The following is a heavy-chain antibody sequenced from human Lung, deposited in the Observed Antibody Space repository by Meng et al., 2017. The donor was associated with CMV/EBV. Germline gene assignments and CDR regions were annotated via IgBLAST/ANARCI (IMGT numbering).Heavy chain of an antibody. CDR2: ITPILDVP. CDR1: GGTFSTYT. CDR3: ARDLGYFYGSSAYGYDD. D-gene: IGHD3-22*01. V-gene: IGHV1-69*04. J-gene: IGHJ1*01. Sequence: SVKVSCKTSGGTFSTYTISWVRQAPGQGLEWMGRITPILDVPNYTQKFQGRLTITADKLTSTAYMELSSLRSEDTAMYYCARDLGYFYGSSAYGYDDWGHGTLVTVSS.